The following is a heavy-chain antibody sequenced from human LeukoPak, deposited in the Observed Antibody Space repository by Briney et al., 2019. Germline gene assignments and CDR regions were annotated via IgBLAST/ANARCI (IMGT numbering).Heavy chain of an antibody. CDR1: GFTFSSYA. D-gene: IGHD3-10*01. V-gene: IGHV3-64*01. CDR2: ISSNGGST. J-gene: IGHJ5*02. CDR3: ARDIPGYGSGIGWFDP. Sequence: GGSLRLSCAASGFTFSSYAMHWVRQAPGKGLEYVSAISSNGGSTYYANSVKGRFTISRDNSKNTLYLQMGSLRAEDMAVYYCARDIPGYGSGIGWFDPWGQGTLVTVSS.